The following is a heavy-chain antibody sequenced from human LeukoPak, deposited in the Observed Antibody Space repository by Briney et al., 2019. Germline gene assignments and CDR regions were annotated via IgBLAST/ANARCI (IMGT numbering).Heavy chain of an antibody. Sequence: GGSLRLSCAASGFTFDDYAMHWVRQAPGKGLEWVSGISWNSGSIGYADSVKGRFTISRDNAKNSLYLQMNSLRAEDTALYYCAKVGDSSGYYYIDYWGQRTLVTVSS. J-gene: IGHJ4*02. CDR2: ISWNSGSI. CDR1: GFTFDDYA. CDR3: AKVGDSSGYYYIDY. V-gene: IGHV3-9*01. D-gene: IGHD3-22*01.